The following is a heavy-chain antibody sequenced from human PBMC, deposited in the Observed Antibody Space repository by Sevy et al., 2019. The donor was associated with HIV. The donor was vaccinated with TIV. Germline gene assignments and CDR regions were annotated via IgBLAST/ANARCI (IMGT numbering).Heavy chain of an antibody. D-gene: IGHD4-17*01. CDR3: AKPRLPYTMTTGVPRDYYYGMDV. CDR1: GFTFSSYG. V-gene: IGHV3-30*18. J-gene: IGHJ6*02. Sequence: GGSLRLSCAASGFTFSSYGMHWVRQAPGKGLEWVAVISYDGSNKYYADSVKGRFTISRDNSKNTLYLQMKSLRPDDTDIDYCAKPRLPYTMTTGVPRDYYYGMDVWGQGTTVTVSS. CDR2: ISYDGSNK.